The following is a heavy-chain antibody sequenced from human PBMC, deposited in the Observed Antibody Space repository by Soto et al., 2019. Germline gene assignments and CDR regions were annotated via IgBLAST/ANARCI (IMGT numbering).Heavy chain of an antibody. CDR2: ISGSGGST. Sequence: GGSLRLSCAASGFTFSSYAMSWVRQAPGKGLEWVSAISGSGGSTYYADSVKGRFTISRDNSKNTLYLQMNSLRAEDTAVYYCAKDHRRINYGGNPLTTFDYWGQGTLVTVSS. CDR1: GFTFSSYA. D-gene: IGHD4-17*01. V-gene: IGHV3-23*01. J-gene: IGHJ4*02. CDR3: AKDHRRINYGGNPLTTFDY.